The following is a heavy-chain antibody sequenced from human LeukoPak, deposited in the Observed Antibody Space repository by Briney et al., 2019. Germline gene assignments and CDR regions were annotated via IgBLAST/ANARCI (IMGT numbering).Heavy chain of an antibody. CDR2: ISGSGGST. D-gene: IGHD2-21*02. V-gene: IGHV3-23*01. Sequence: GGSLRLSCAASGFTFSSYAMSWVRQAPGKGLEWVSAISGSGGSTYYADSVKGRFTISRDNAKNSLYLQMNSLRAEDTAVYYCARAEVVTTTISYYWGQGTLVTVSS. CDR3: ARAEVVTTTISYY. J-gene: IGHJ4*02. CDR1: GFTFSSYA.